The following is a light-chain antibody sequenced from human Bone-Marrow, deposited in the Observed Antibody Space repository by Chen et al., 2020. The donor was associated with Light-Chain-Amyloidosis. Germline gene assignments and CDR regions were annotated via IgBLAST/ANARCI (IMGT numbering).Light chain of an antibody. CDR3: QSADSSGTYEVI. Sequence: SYELTQPPSVSVSPGQTARITCSGDDLPTKYAYWYQQKPGQAPGLVIHRDTERPSGISERFSGSSSGTPATLTISGVLAEDEADYHCQSADSSGTYEVIFGGGTKLTVL. CDR1: DLPTKY. V-gene: IGLV3-25*03. J-gene: IGLJ2*01. CDR2: RDT.